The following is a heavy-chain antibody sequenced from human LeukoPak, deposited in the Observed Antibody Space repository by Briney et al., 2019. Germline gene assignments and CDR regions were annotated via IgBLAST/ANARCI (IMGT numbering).Heavy chain of an antibody. D-gene: IGHD6-13*01. J-gene: IGHJ4*02. CDR3: ARGHPGIAAAGGNY. CDR1: GGSFSDYY. Sequence: SETLSLTCAVCGGSFSDYYWTWIRQPPGKGLEWIGEINHSGSPNNNPSLKSGVTISVDTSKNQFSLKLSSVTAADTAVYYCARGHPGIAAAGGNYWGQRTPVTASS. CDR2: INHSGSP. V-gene: IGHV4-34*01.